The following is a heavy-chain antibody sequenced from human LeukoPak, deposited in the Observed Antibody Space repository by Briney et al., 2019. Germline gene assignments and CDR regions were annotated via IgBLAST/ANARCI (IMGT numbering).Heavy chain of an antibody. CDR1: GGSISGFY. CDR3: ARDIYGSGYGYFDQ. J-gene: IGHJ4*02. D-gene: IGHD3-10*01. V-gene: IGHV4-59*01. Sequence: SQTLSLTCTVSGGSISGFYWSWIRQPPGKGLEWLAFIHYTGETNYNPSLRSRLTISVDTSKNQFSLRLSSLTAADTAIYYCARDIYGSGYGYFDQWGQGALVTVSS. CDR2: IHYTGET.